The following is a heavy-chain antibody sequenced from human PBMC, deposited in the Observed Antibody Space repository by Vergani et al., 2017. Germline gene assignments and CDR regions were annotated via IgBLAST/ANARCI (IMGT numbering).Heavy chain of an antibody. CDR1: GYSISSNNC. D-gene: IGHD2-2*02. CDR2: ICHTEDT. V-gene: IGHV4-4*03. Sequence: QVQLQESGPGLVKPPGTLSLTCAVSGYSISSNNCWTWVRQPPGKGLEWIGEICHTEDTKYSPSLKSRVTVSVDESRNLFSLRLNSVTAADPAVYYCAPIGYRRWGYYFVYWCEEILVTVSS. J-gene: IGHJ4*02. CDR3: APIGYRRWGYYFVY.